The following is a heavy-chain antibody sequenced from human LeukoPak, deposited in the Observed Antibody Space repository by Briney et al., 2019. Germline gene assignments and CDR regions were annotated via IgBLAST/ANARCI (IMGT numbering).Heavy chain of an antibody. D-gene: IGHD6-6*01. V-gene: IGHV3-15*01. J-gene: IGHJ4*02. CDR2: IKSKTDGGTT. CDR1: GFSFSNAW. CDR3: ATDSSSSSYY. Sequence: GSLRLSCAASGFSFSNAWMSWVRQAPGKGLEWGGRIKSKTDGGTTEYAAPVKGRLNISRDDSKNTLYLQMNSLKTEDTAVYYCATDSSSSSYYWGQGALVTVSS.